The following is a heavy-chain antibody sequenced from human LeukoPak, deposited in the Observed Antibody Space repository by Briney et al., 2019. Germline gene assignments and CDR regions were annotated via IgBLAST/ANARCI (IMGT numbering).Heavy chain of an antibody. CDR3: AREPRRFGD. D-gene: IGHD3-10*01. Sequence: ASVKVSCKASGYTFTSYDINWVRQATGQGLEWLGYMNPNSGNTGYAQKFQGRVTMTSDTSINTAYMELSSLRSDDTAVYYCAREPRRFGDWGQGILVTVSS. V-gene: IGHV1-8*01. J-gene: IGHJ4*02. CDR1: GYTFTSYD. CDR2: MNPNSGNT.